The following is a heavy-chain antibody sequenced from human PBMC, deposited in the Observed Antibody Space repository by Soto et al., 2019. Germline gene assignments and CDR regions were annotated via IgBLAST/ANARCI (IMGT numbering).Heavy chain of an antibody. J-gene: IGHJ6*03. D-gene: IGHD2-2*02. CDR2: ISWNSGSI. V-gene: IGHV3-9*01. CDR3: AKGPAAINYYYYYMDV. CDR1: GFTFDDYA. Sequence: GGSLRLSCAASGFTFDDYAMHWVRQAPGKGLEWVSGISWNSGSIGYADSVKGRFTISRDNAKNSLYLQMNSLRAEDTALYYCAKGPAAINYYYYYMDVWGKGTMVTVSS.